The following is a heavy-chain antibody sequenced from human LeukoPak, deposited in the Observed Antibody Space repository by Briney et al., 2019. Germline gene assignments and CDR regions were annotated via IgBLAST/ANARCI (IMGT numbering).Heavy chain of an antibody. CDR2: VNRDGNEK. CDR3: VRDDGNRTGSTYFDAFDI. J-gene: IGHJ3*02. V-gene: IGHV3-7*03. Sequence: GGSLRLSCVASGFTFNRYWMIWVRQAPGKGLEWVANVNRDGNEKHYVDSVEGRFTISTDNAKNSLYLQMNSLRNEDTAVYYCVRDDGNRTGSTYFDAFDIWGRGTLVTVSS. CDR1: GFTFNRYW. D-gene: IGHD3-9*01.